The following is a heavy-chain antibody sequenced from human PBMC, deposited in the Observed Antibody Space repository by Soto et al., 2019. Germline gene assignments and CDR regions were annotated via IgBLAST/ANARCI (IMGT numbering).Heavy chain of an antibody. V-gene: IGHV3-64D*06. J-gene: IGHJ4*02. D-gene: IGHD3-22*01. CDR1: GFTFSSYA. CDR2: ISSNGGST. Sequence: PGGSLRLSCSASGFTFSSYAMHWVRQAPGKGLEYVSAISSNGGSTYYADSVKGRFTISRDNSKNTLYLQMSSLRAEDTAVYYCVKDTPGYMIVVTGGYWGQGTLVTVSS. CDR3: VKDTPGYMIVVTGGY.